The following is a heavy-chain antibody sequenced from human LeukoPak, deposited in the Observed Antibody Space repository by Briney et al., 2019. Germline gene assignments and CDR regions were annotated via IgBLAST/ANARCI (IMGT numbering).Heavy chain of an antibody. CDR1: GGSITTSNW. D-gene: IGHD6-13*01. J-gene: IGHJ3*02. CDR2: TYHTETT. Sequence: SETLSLTCAVSGGSITTSNWWTWVRQPPGKGLEWIGQTYHTETTNYNPSLKSRVTISLDKSKNQFSLKLASVAAADTAVYYCTRNGPTAAGAFDIWGQGTMVTVSS. CDR3: TRNGPTAAGAFDI. V-gene: IGHV4-4*02.